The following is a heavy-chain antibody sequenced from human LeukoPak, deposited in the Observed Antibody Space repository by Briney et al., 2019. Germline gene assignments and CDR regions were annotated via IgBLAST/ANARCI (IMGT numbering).Heavy chain of an antibody. V-gene: IGHV3-74*01. CDR2: INTDGSGS. CDR1: GVTFSNYW. Sequence: GGSLRLSYAAPGVTFSNYWMHGVRQTPVKGLVWVSRINTDGSGSSYADSVRGRFTISRDNAKNTLYLQMNSLRAEDTAVYYCTTTFEHWGQGILVTVSS. J-gene: IGHJ4*02. CDR3: TTTFEH.